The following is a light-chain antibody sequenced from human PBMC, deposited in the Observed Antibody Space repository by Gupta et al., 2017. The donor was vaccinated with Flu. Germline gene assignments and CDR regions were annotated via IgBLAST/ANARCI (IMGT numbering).Light chain of an antibody. V-gene: IGLV1-44*01. J-gene: IGLJ3*02. CDR2: SNN. CDR1: SSNIGSNT. Sequence: SVLTQPPSASETPGPRVTISCSGSSSNIGSNTVNWYQQLPGTAPKLLIYSNNPRPSGVPDRFSGSKSGTSATLAISGLQSEEEADYYCAAWDDILNGWVFGGGTKLTVL. CDR3: AAWDDILNGWV.